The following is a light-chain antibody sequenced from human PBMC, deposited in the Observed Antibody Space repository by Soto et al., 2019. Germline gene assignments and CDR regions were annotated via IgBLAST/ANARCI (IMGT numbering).Light chain of an antibody. V-gene: IGKV1-27*01. Sequence: DVQMTQSPSSLSAFVGDRVTITCRASQGIAPYLAWFQQKPGKVPKLLIYATSTLQSGVPSRFSGSGSGSDFTLTISSLQPEDVATHYCQKYNPAPLTFGGGTRVDIK. CDR3: QKYNPAPLT. J-gene: IGKJ4*01. CDR2: ATS. CDR1: QGIAPY.